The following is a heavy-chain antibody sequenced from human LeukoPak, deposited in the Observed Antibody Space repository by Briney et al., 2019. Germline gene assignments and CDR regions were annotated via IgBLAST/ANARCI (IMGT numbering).Heavy chain of an antibody. V-gene: IGHV4-34*01. D-gene: IGHD4-17*01. J-gene: IGHJ4*02. CDR3: APIYGDYSDFDY. CDR2: TTHDGRT. Sequence: SETLSLTCGVYGGSSNYYWSRIRQAPGKGLEWIGETTHDGRTNYSPSLRGRATISKDTSKSQFSLRLNSVTVADTAVYYCAPIYGDYSDFDYWGQGTLVTVSS. CDR1: GGSSNYY.